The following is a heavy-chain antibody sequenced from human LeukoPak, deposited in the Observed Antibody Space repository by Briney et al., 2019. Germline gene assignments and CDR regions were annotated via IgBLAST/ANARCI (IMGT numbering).Heavy chain of an antibody. CDR3: AKVKLFTDDAFDI. Sequence: GGSLRLSCAASGFTFSSYSMNWVRQAPGKGLEWVSSISSSSSYIYYADSVKGRFTISRDNAKNSLHLQMNSLRAEDTAVYYCAKVKLFTDDAFDIWGQGTLVTVSS. J-gene: IGHJ3*02. CDR2: ISSSSSYI. D-gene: IGHD2-21*01. CDR1: GFTFSSYS. V-gene: IGHV3-21*01.